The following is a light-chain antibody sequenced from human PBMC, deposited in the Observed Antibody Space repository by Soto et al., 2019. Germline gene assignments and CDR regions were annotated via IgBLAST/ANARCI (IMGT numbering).Light chain of an antibody. CDR1: QAISKY. J-gene: IGKJ4*01. V-gene: IGKV1-33*01. CDR2: DAS. CDR3: QQSDTLPYT. Sequence: DIQMTQSPSSLSASVGDRVTITCQASQAISKYLNWYQQKPGKAPKLLIYDASNLETGVPSRFSGSGSGTDFTFTINSLLPEDIGTYYCQQSDTLPYTFGGGTKVDIK.